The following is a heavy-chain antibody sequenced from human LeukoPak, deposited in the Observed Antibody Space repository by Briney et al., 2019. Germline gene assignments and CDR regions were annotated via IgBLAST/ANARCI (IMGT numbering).Heavy chain of an antibody. V-gene: IGHV1-18*01. Sequence: ASVKVSCKASGYTFTSYGISWVRQAPGQGLEWMRWISAYNGNTIYPQKLQGRVTMTTDTSTSTAYMELRSLRSDDTAVYYCARDLSYSDSSGYYSGMGFDYWGQGTLVTVSS. J-gene: IGHJ4*02. D-gene: IGHD3-22*01. CDR3: ARDLSYSDSSGYYSGMGFDY. CDR1: GYTFTSYG. CDR2: ISAYNGNT.